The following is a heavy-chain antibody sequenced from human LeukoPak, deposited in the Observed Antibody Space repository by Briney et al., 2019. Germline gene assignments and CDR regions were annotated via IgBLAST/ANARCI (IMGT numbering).Heavy chain of an antibody. CDR1: GYIFSNYG. CDR2: ISAYNGNT. J-gene: IGHJ4*02. V-gene: IGHV1-18*01. D-gene: IGHD3-16*02. CDR3: ARDGRFGELSDY. Sequence: ASVKVSCKASGYIFSNYGISWVRQAPGQGLEWMGWISAYNGNTNCAQKFQGRVTMTTDTPTSTAYMDLRSLRSDDTAVYYCARDGRFGELSDYWGQGTLVTVSS.